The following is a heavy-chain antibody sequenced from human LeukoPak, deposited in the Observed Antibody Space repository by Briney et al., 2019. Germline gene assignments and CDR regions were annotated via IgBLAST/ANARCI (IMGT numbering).Heavy chain of an antibody. CDR3: AKAPVTSCRGAYCYPFDS. Sequence: GGSLRLSCAASGFTFSSYSMNWVRQAPGKGLEWVSSISSSSSSYIYYADSVKGRFTISRDNAKNSLYLQMNSLRAEDAAVYFCAKAPVTSCRGAYCYPFDSWGQGTLVTVSS. V-gene: IGHV3-21*04. CDR1: GFTFSSYS. D-gene: IGHD2-21*01. J-gene: IGHJ4*02. CDR2: ISSSSSSYI.